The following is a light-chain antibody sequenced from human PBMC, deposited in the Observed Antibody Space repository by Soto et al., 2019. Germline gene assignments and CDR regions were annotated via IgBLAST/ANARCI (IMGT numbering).Light chain of an antibody. CDR2: MVS. CDR3: TSPTPGSLYV. Sequence: QTVLTQPASVSGSPGQSIAMSCTGTSSDVGNYNYVSWYQQYPGRVPKLLIYMVSNRASGVSNRFSGSKSGNTASLTISGLQAEDEADYFCTSPTPGSLYVFGTGTNVTVL. V-gene: IGLV2-14*01. CDR1: SSDVGNYNY. J-gene: IGLJ1*01.